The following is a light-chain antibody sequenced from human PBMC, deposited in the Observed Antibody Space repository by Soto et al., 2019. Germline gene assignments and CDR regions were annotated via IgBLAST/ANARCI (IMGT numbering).Light chain of an antibody. CDR1: SSDVGGYNY. CDR3: SSYTSSSTYV. V-gene: IGLV2-14*01. CDR2: EVS. J-gene: IGLJ1*01. Sequence: QSVLTQPASVSGSPGQSITISCPGTSSDVGGYNYVSWYPQHPGKAPKLMIYEVSNRPSGVSNRFSGSKSGNTASLTISGLQAEDEADYYCSSYTSSSTYVFGTGTKVTVL.